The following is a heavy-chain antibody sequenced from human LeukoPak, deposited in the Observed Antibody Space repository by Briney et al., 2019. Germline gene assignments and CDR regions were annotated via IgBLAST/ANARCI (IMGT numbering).Heavy chain of an antibody. V-gene: IGHV4-39*07. CDR2: IYYSGST. CDR3: ARGPTAMGPFDY. CDR1: GGSISSSSYY. D-gene: IGHD5-18*01. Sequence: QPSETLSLTCTVSGGSISSSSYYWGWIRQPPGKGLEWIGSIYYSGSTYYNPSLKSRVTISVDTSKNQFSLKLSSVTAADTAVYYCARGPTAMGPFDYWGQGTLVTVSS. J-gene: IGHJ4*02.